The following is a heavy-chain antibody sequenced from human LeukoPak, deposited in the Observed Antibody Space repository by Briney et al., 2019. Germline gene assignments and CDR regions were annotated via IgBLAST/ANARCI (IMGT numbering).Heavy chain of an antibody. CDR1: GGSISSSSYY. V-gene: IGHV4-39*07. J-gene: IGHJ4*02. CDR3: ARRGGRDGYHSFDY. D-gene: IGHD5-24*01. Sequence: SETLSLTCTVSGGSISSSSYYWGWIRQPPGKGLEWIGSIYYSGSTYYNPSLKSRVTISVDTSKNQFSLKLSSVTAADTAVYYCARRGGRDGYHSFDYWGQGTLVTVSS. CDR2: IYYSGST.